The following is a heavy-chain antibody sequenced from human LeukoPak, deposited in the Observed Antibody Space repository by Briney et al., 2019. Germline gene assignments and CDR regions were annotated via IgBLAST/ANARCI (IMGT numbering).Heavy chain of an antibody. CDR3: ARLGWGGDAFDI. Sequence: SETLSLTCTVSGGSISSYYWSWIRQPPGEGLEWIGYIYYSGSTNYNPSLKSRVTISVDTSKIQFSLKLSSVTAADTAVYYCARLGWGGDAFDIWGQGTMVTVSS. CDR2: IYYSGST. CDR1: GGSISSYY. D-gene: IGHD3-16*01. V-gene: IGHV4-59*08. J-gene: IGHJ3*02.